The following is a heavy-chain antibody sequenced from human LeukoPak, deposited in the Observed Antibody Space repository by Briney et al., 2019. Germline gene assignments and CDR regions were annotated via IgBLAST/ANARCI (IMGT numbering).Heavy chain of an antibody. V-gene: IGHV1-46*01. J-gene: IGHJ4*02. CDR2: INPSGGST. CDR3: ATAVAGTWAPKDY. CDR1: GYTFTSYY. Sequence: ASVKVSCKASGYTFTSYYMHWARQAPGQGLEWMGIINPSGGSTSYAQKFQGRVTMTRDTSTSTVYMELSSLRSEDTALYYCATAVAGTWAPKDYWGQGTLVTVSS. D-gene: IGHD6-19*01.